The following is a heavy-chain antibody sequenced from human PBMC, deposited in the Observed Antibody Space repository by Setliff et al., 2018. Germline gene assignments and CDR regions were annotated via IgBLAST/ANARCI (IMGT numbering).Heavy chain of an antibody. CDR2: INPSDGST. V-gene: IGHV1-46*01. CDR1: GGTFSSYA. Sequence: ASVKVSCKASGGTFSSYAISWVRQAPGQGFEWMGVINPSDGSTTYAQKFQGRVKMTRDTSTNTVYMQLSSLRSEDTAVYYCARESTAKNFWGEYSDYWGQGTLVTVSS. D-gene: IGHD3-3*01. J-gene: IGHJ4*02. CDR3: ARESTAKNFWGEYSDY.